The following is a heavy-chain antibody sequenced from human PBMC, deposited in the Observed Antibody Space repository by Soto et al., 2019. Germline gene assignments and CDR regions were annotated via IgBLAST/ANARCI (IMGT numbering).Heavy chain of an antibody. Sequence: SETLSLICTVSGGSISSYYWSWIRQPPGKGLELIAFMFYSGTTNLNPSLKRRVTMSVDTAKSQFSLRLSSVTAEDTAVYYCASWNDGSAVYWGQGTLVTVSS. V-gene: IGHV4-59*01. CDR1: GGSISSYY. CDR3: ASWNDGSAVY. J-gene: IGHJ4*02. D-gene: IGHD1-1*01. CDR2: MFYSGTT.